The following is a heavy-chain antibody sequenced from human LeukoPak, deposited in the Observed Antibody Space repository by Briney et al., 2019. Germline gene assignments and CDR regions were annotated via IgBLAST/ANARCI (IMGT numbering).Heavy chain of an antibody. CDR2: IYTSGST. CDR1: GGSISSYY. D-gene: IGHD3-22*01. V-gene: IGHV4-4*07. J-gene: IGHJ6*03. CDR3: VRVIGAPNYYYYMDV. Sequence: SETLSLTCTVSGGSISSYYWSWIRQPAEKGLEWIGRIYTSGSTNYNPSLKSRVTMSVDTSKNQFSLKLSSVTAADTAVYYCVRVIGAPNYYYYMDVWGKGTTVTVSS.